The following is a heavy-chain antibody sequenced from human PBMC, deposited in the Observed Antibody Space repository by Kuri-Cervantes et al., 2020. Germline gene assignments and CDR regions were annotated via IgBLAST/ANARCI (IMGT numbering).Heavy chain of an antibody. CDR2: IIPIFGTA. CDR1: GGTFSSYA. D-gene: IGHD6-19*01. V-gene: IGHV1-69*13. CDR3: ARERLAVAGLHGWFDP. J-gene: IGHJ5*02. Sequence: SVKVSCKASGGTFSSYAISWVRQAPGQGLEWMGGIIPIFGTANYAQKFQGRVTITADESTSTAYMELSRLRSDDTAVYYCARERLAVAGLHGWFDPWGQGTLVTVSS.